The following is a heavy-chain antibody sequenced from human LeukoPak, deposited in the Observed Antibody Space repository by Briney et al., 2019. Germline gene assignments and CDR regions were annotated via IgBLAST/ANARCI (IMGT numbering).Heavy chain of an antibody. J-gene: IGHJ6*03. D-gene: IGHD5-18*01. CDR1: GDSISAYY. V-gene: IGHV4-34*01. Sequence: SETLSLTCTVSGDSISAYYWSWIRQPPGKGLEWIGEINHSGSTNYNPSLKSRVTISVDTSKNQFSLKLSSVTAADTAVYYCARHKSKGYSYGRGYYYMDVWGKGTTVTISS. CDR3: ARHKSKGYSYGRGYYYMDV. CDR2: INHSGST.